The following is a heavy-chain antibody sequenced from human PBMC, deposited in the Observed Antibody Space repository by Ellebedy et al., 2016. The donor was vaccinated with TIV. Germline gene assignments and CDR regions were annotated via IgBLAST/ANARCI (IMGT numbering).Heavy chain of an antibody. V-gene: IGHV3-30*18. J-gene: IGHJ4*02. Sequence: GGSLRLXCAASGFTFSSYGMHWVRQAPGKGLEWVAVISYDGSNKYYADSVKGRFTISRDNSKNTLYLQMNSLRAEDTAVYYCAKDVGKSSTSFFYWGQGTLVTVSS. CDR1: GFTFSSYG. CDR3: AKDVGKSSTSFFY. D-gene: IGHD2-2*01. CDR2: ISYDGSNK.